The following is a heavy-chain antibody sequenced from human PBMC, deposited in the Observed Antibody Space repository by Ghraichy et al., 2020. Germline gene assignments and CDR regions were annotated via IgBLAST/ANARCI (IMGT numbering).Heavy chain of an antibody. CDR2: INSDGTT. J-gene: IGHJ4*02. Sequence: GGSLRLSCAASGFSVGSNHMTWVRQAPGKGLEWVSFINSDGTTNYADSVNGRFTMSRDNSKNTLFLQMSSLRVDDTAVYYCARVGEGSLKDWGQGTLVTVSS. CDR3: ARVGEGSLKD. CDR1: GFSVGSNH. D-gene: IGHD3-10*01. V-gene: IGHV3-53*01.